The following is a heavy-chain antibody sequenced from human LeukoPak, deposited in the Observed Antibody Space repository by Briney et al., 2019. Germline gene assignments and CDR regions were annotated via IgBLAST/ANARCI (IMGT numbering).Heavy chain of an antibody. Sequence: QPGRSLRLSCAASGFTFSSYGMHWVRQAPGKGLEWVAVISYDGSNKYYADSVKGRFTISRDNSKNTLYLQVNSLRAEDTAVYYCAKGRIIWNAGYYWFDPWGQGTLVTVSS. CDR3: AKGRIIWNAGYYWFDP. V-gene: IGHV3-30*18. CDR2: ISYDGSNK. D-gene: IGHD1-1*01. J-gene: IGHJ5*02. CDR1: GFTFSSYG.